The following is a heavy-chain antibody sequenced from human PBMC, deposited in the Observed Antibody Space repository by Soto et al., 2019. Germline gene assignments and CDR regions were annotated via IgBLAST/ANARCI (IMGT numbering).Heavy chain of an antibody. CDR3: VPVRGFDY. Sequence: GVSLRLSCTASGFTFGDYAMSWVRQAPGKGLEWVGFIRSKAYGGTTEYAASVKGRFTISRDNSKNTLFLRMTTLRPEDTGVYYCVPVRGFDYWGQGTLVTVSS. CDR1: GFTFGDYA. CDR2: IRSKAYGGTT. D-gene: IGHD3-16*02. J-gene: IGHJ4*02. V-gene: IGHV3-49*04.